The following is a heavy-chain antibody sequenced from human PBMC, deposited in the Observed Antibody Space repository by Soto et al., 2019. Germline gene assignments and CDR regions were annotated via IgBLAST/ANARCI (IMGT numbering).Heavy chain of an antibody. CDR3: AGITMIVVGAYGMDV. CDR1: GYTLTELS. D-gene: IGHD3-22*01. CDR2: FDPEDAEI. V-gene: IGHV1-24*01. Sequence: ASVKVSCKVSGYTLTELSMHWVRQAPGKGLEWMGGFDPEDAEIIYAQKFQGRVTMTEDTSTDTAYTELSSLRSEDTAVYYCAGITMIVVGAYGMDVWGQGTTVTVSS. J-gene: IGHJ6*02.